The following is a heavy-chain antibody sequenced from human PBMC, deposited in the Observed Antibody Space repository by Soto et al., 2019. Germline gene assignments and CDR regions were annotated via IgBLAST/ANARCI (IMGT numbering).Heavy chain of an antibody. CDR3: ARATLGIAAAGTVYYGMDV. CDR1: GGTFSSYA. CDR2: IIPIFGTA. J-gene: IGHJ6*02. D-gene: IGHD6-13*01. V-gene: IGHV1-69*13. Sequence: GASVKVSCKASGGTFSSYAISWVRQAPGQGLEWMGGIIPIFGTANYAQKFQGRVTITADESTSTAYMELSSLRSEDTAVYYCARATLGIAAAGTVYYGMDVWGQGTTVTVSS.